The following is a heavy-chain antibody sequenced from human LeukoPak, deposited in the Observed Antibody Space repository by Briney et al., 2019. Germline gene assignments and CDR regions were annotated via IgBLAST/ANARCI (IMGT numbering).Heavy chain of an antibody. J-gene: IGHJ5*02. V-gene: IGHV4-34*01. CDR2: INHSGST. CDR3: ARTREWGWFDP. CDR1: GGSFSGYY. D-gene: IGHD1-26*01. Sequence: SETLSLTCAVYGGSFSGYYWSWIRQPPGKGLEWIGEINHSGSTNYNPSLKSRVTISVDTSKNQFSLKLSSVTAADTAVYYCARTREWGWFDPWGQGTLVTVSS.